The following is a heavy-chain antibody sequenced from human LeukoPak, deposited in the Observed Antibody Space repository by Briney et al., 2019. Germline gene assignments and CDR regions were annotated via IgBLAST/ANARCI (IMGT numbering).Heavy chain of an antibody. V-gene: IGHV3-74*01. CDR1: GFTFSSYW. D-gene: IGHD7-27*01. CDR2: IKSDRSST. J-gene: IGHJ4*02. Sequence: PGGSLRLSCAASGFTFSSYWMHWVRQAPGKGLVRVSHIKSDRSSTTYADSVKGRFTISRDNAKNSLYLQMNSLRAEDTVVYYCARDGDLDYWGQGTLVTVSS. CDR3: ARDGDLDY.